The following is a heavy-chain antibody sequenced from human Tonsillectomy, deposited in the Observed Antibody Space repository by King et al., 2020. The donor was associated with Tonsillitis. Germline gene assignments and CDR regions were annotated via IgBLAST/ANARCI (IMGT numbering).Heavy chain of an antibody. V-gene: IGHV3-53*04. D-gene: IGHD2-2*01. Sequence: VQLVESGGGLVQPGGSLRLSCAASGFTVSSNYMSWVRQAPGKGLEWVSVIYSGGSTYYADSVKGRFTISRHNSKNTLYLQMNSLSAEDTAVYYCARTGYCSSTSCPSPWFDPWGQGTLVTVSS. CDR2: IYSGGST. J-gene: IGHJ5*02. CDR1: GFTVSSNY. CDR3: ARTGYCSSTSCPSPWFDP.